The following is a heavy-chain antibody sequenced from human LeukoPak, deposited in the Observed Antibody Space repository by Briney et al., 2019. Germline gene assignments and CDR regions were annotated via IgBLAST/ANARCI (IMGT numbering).Heavy chain of an antibody. CDR2: VDPADGET. Sequence: ASVKISCKTSGYIFTDHYVHWLQQAPGGGLQWMGRVDPADGETKVAPRFQGRVTIIADTSFDTAYMELSSLRSEDTAMYFCAIGLKTQTILGDGRFDTWGQGTLITVSS. CDR1: GYIFTDHY. D-gene: IGHD3-16*01. V-gene: IGHV1-69-2*01. CDR3: AIGLKTQTILGDGRFDT. J-gene: IGHJ5*02.